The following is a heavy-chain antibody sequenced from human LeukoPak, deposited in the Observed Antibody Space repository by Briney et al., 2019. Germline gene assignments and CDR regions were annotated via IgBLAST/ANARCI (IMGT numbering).Heavy chain of an antibody. CDR3: ARDDGSGTDY. CDR1: GFTFSSYA. Sequence: GGSLRLSCAASGFTFSSYAMSWVRQAPGKGLEWVSAISGSGGSTYYADSVKGRFTISRDNSKNTVFLQMNSLRAEDTAVYYCARDDGSGTDYWGQGTLVTVSS. J-gene: IGHJ4*02. CDR2: ISGSGGST. D-gene: IGHD6-13*01. V-gene: IGHV3-23*01.